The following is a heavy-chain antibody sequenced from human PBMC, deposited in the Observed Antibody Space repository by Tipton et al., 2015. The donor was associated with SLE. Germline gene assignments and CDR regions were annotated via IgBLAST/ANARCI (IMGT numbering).Heavy chain of an antibody. Sequence: LRLSCTVSGGSISSSSYYWGWIRQPPGKGLEWIGSIYYSGSTYYNPSLKSRVTISVDTSKNQFSLKLSSVTAADTAVYYCAREPGELNAFDIWGRGTMVTVSS. CDR3: AREPGELNAFDI. CDR1: GGSISSSSYY. J-gene: IGHJ3*02. V-gene: IGHV4-39*02. D-gene: IGHD3-10*01. CDR2: IYYSGST.